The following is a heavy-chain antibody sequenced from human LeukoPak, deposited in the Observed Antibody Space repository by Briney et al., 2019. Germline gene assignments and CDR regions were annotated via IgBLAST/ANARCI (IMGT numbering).Heavy chain of an antibody. CDR1: GYRFTSYW. CDR3: ARHQDSSGYYSIDY. J-gene: IGHJ4*02. Sequence: ESLKISCKGSGYRFTSYWIGWVRQMPGKGLDWMGIIYPGDSDTRYSPSFQGQVTISADKSISTAYLQWSGLKASDTAMYYCARHQDSSGYYSIDYWGQGTLVTVSS. V-gene: IGHV5-51*01. CDR2: IYPGDSDT. D-gene: IGHD6-19*01.